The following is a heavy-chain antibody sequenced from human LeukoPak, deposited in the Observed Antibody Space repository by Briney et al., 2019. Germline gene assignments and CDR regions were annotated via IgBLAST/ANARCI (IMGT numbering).Heavy chain of an antibody. V-gene: IGHV1-69-2*01. J-gene: IGHJ6*04. CDR2: VDPEDGET. D-gene: IGHD3-10*02. CDR3: LIDRLYRVFVG. CDR1: GYTFTDHY. Sequence: ASVRLSCKASGYTFTDHYINWVRQAPGKGPEWMGRVDPEDGETIYVEKFQGRITIAADTATDTADIELTSVRADGTAVYYCLIDRLYRVFVGRGNGTSVTISS.